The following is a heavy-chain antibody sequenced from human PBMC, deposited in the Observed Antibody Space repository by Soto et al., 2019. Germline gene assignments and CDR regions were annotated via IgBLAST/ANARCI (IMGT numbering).Heavy chain of an antibody. CDR1: GYTFTSYY. CDR3: ARERTVAGNDY. Sequence: QVQLVQSRAEVKKPGASVKVSCKASGYTFTSYYINWVRQATGQGLEWMGWMNPNSGNTGYAQKYQGRVTMPRSTLISSAYMELSSLRSEDTAVYYWARERTVAGNDYWGQGTLVSVSS. J-gene: IGHJ4*02. D-gene: IGHD6-19*01. CDR2: MNPNSGNT. V-gene: IGHV1-8*01.